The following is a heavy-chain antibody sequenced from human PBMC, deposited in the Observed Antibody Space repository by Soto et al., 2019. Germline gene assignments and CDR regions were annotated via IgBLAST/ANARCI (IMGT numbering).Heavy chain of an antibody. CDR3: ARPNGESIHYYHGMDV. Sequence: PGGSLRLSCAASGFTFSSYSMNWVRQAPGKGLEWVSSISRDGDSMYYADSVKGRFTISRDNAKNSLSLQMNSLRAEDTAAYYCARPNGESIHYYHGMDVWGQGTTVTVSS. CDR2: ISRDGDSM. V-gene: IGHV3-21*04. D-gene: IGHD3-10*01. J-gene: IGHJ6*02. CDR1: GFTFSSYS.